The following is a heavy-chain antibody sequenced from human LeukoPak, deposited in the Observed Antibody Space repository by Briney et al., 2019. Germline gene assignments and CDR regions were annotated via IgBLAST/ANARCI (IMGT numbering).Heavy chain of an antibody. V-gene: IGHV3-74*01. J-gene: IGHJ5*02. CDR3: AALLWFGESWFDP. CDR1: GFTFSSYW. CDR2: INGDGSST. Sequence: GGSLRLSCAASGFTFSSYWMHWVRQAPGKGLVWVSRINGDGSSTYYADSVKGRFTISRDNSKNTLYLQMNSLRAEDTAVYYCAALLWFGESWFDPWGQGTLVTVSS. D-gene: IGHD3-10*01.